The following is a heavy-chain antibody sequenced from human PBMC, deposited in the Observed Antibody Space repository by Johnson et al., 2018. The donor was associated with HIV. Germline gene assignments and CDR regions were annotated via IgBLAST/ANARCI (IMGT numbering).Heavy chain of an antibody. J-gene: IGHJ3*02. V-gene: IGHV3-23*04. CDR2: ISGSGGST. Sequence: VQLVESGGGLVQPGGSLRLSCAASGFTFSSYAMSWVRQAPGKGLEWVSAISGSGGSTFYADSVTGRFTISRDNSKNTLYLQMNSLRTEDTAVYYCARGLLWFGELLEAFDIWGQGTMVTVSS. D-gene: IGHD3-10*01. CDR1: GFTFSSYA. CDR3: ARGLLWFGELLEAFDI.